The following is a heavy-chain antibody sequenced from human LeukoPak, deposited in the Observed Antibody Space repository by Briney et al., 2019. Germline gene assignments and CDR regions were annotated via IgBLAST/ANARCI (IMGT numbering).Heavy chain of an antibody. V-gene: IGHV1-18*01. Sequence: ASVKVSCTASGYTFTSYGITWVRQAPGQGLEWMGWINTYNGDTNYAQSLQGRVTMTTYTSTSTAYMELRSLRSDDTAVYYCARGRGSTSRYWGQGTLVTVSS. D-gene: IGHD1-26*01. CDR1: GYTFTSYG. J-gene: IGHJ4*02. CDR3: ARGRGSTSRY. CDR2: INTYNGDT.